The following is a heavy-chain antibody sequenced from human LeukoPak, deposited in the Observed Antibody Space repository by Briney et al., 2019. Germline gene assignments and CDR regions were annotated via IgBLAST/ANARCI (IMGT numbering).Heavy chain of an antibody. CDR3: ARDEDDLWSQPLYFDY. CDR1: GFTFSSYW. J-gene: IGHJ4*02. CDR2: INGDGRNI. V-gene: IGHV3-74*01. D-gene: IGHD3-3*01. Sequence: PGGSLRLSCVASGFTFSSYWMHWVRQDPRKGLVWVSRINGDGRNINYADSVKGRFTISRDNAKNSLYLQMNSLRAEDTAVYYCARDEDDLWSQPLYFDYWGQGTLVTVSS.